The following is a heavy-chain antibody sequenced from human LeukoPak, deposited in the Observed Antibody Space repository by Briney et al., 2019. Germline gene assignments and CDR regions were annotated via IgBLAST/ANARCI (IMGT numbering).Heavy chain of an antibody. V-gene: IGHV1-8*01. CDR2: RNPNNGNT. CDR3: ARGSARSIAVRGWFDP. J-gene: IGHJ5*02. D-gene: IGHD6-6*01. CDR1: GYTFTNYV. Sequence: ASVKVSCKASGYTFTNYVINWVRQAAGQGVEGMGWRNPNNGNTGYAQKFQGRVTMPRNISISTAYMELSSLRSEDTAVYYCARGSARSIAVRGWFDPWGQGTLVTVSS.